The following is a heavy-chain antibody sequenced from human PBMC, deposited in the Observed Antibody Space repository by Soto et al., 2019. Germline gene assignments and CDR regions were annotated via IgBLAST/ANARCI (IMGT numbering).Heavy chain of an antibody. Sequence: PGGSLRLSCAASGFTFSSYAMGWVRQAPGKGLEWVAAISGSGGSTYYGGSVKGRFTISRDNYKNTLYLQMNRMRAEDTAVYYCANLNYYDSSGYYYPFDYWGQGTLVTVSS. CDR2: ISGSGGST. CDR3: ANLNYYDSSGYYYPFDY. D-gene: IGHD3-22*01. V-gene: IGHV3-23*01. CDR1: GFTFSSYA. J-gene: IGHJ4*01.